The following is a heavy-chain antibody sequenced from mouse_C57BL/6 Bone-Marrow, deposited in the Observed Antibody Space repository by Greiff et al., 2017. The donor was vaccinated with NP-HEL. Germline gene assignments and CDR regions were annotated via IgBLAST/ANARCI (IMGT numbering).Heavy chain of an antibody. CDR1: GFTFSDFY. J-gene: IGHJ3*01. D-gene: IGHD3-2*02. Sequence: EVKVEESGGGLVQSGRSLRLSCATSGFTFSDFYMEWVRQAPGKGLEWIAASRNKANDYTTEYSASVKGRFIVSRDTSQSILYLQMNALRAEDTAIYYCARDAKTAQATPFAYWGQGTLVTVSA. CDR3: ARDAKTAQATPFAY. V-gene: IGHV7-1*01. CDR2: SRNKANDYTT.